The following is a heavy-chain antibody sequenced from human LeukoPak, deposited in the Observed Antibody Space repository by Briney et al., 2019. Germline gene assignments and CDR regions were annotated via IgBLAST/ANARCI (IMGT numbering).Heavy chain of an antibody. D-gene: IGHD2-15*01. CDR2: IYYSGST. CDR3: AREGAEDSFDY. Sequence: SETLSLTCTVSGGSISSSSYYWGWIRQPPGKGLEWIGSIYYSGSTYYNPSLKSRVTISVDTSKNQFSLKLSSVTAADTAVYYCAREGAEDSFDYWGQGTLVTVSS. CDR1: GGSISSSSYY. V-gene: IGHV4-39*07. J-gene: IGHJ4*02.